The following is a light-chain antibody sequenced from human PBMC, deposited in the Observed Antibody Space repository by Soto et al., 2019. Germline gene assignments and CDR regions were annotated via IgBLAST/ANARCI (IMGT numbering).Light chain of an antibody. V-gene: IGKV3-15*01. CDR1: QSVSTN. Sequence: EIVLTQSPGTLSVSPGKRAILFCRASQSVSTNLAWYQQKPGQPPSLLFYSASSKFAGHPAIYSASGSGTEFSLSIDNLQPDDSAFNYCQQYHTWPRAFGQGTRVEI. CDR3: QQYHTWPRA. CDR2: SAS. J-gene: IGKJ1*01.